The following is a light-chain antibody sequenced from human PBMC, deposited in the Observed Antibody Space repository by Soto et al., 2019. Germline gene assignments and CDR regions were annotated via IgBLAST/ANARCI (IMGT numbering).Light chain of an antibody. J-gene: IGKJ4*01. V-gene: IGKV3-11*01. CDR2: DVS. CDR1: QSVTTF. Sequence: EIILTQYPATLSLSPGERDTLSCWASQSVTTFLAWYQQKPGQSPRLLIYDVSNRATGIPARFSGSGSGTDFTLTISSLEPEDFAVYYCQQRTNWPLTFGGGTKVEIK. CDR3: QQRTNWPLT.